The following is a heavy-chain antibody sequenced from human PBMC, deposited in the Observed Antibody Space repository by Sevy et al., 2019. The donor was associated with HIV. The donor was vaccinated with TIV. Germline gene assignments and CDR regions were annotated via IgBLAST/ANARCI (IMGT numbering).Heavy chain of an antibody. D-gene: IGHD1-1*01. J-gene: IGHJ6*02. CDR2: INPNDGVT. Sequence: ASVKVSCKASGYTFTDYYIHWVRQAPGQGLEWMAWINPNDGVTNYAQRFQGGVTVTRDTSISTAYMELRRLRSDDTAIYYCARLTTMPTSDLYGMDVWGQGATVTVSS. CDR1: GYTFTDYY. V-gene: IGHV1-2*02. CDR3: ARLTTMPTSDLYGMDV.